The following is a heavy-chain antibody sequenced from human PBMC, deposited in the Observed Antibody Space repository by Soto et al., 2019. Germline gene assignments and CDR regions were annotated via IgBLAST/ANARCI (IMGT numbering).Heavy chain of an antibody. J-gene: IGHJ5*02. V-gene: IGHV1-18*01. D-gene: IGHD2-15*01. CDR3: ARDAWGLVVAAHNWFDP. CDR2: ISAYNGNT. CDR1: GYTFTSYG. Sequence: QVQLVQSGAEVKKPGASVKVSCKASGYTFTSYGISWVRQAPGQGLEWMGWISAYNGNTNYAQKLQGRVTMTTDTSTSTAYMELRSLRSDDTAVYYCARDAWGLVVAAHNWFDPWGQGTLVTVSS.